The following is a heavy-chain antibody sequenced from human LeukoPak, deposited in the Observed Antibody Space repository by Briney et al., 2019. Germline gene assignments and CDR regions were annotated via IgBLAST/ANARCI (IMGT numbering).Heavy chain of an antibody. J-gene: IGHJ5*02. CDR3: AREIAVIIPGWFDP. V-gene: IGHV4-61*01. CDR1: GGSFNSGTYY. CDR2: INYSGST. D-gene: IGHD3-10*01. Sequence: PSETLSLTCTVSGGSFNSGTYYWSWIRQPPGKGLEWIGYINYSGSTNYNPSLKSRVTISLDTSKNQFSLKLSSVTAADTAVYYCAREIAVIIPGWFDPWGQGTLVTVSS.